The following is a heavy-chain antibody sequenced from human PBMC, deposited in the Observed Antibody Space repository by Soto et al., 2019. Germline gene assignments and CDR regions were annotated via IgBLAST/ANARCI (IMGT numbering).Heavy chain of an antibody. J-gene: IGHJ6*02. CDR3: AMCSTSCRFYYYYGMDV. CDR2: ISAYNGNT. V-gene: IGHV1-18*04. Sequence: ASVKVSCKASGYTFTSYGISWVRQAPGQGLEWMGWISAYNGNTNYAQKLQGRVTMTTDTSTSTAYTELRSLRSDDTGVYYCAMCSTSCRFYYYYGMDVWGQGTTVTVSS. D-gene: IGHD2-2*01. CDR1: GYTFTSYG.